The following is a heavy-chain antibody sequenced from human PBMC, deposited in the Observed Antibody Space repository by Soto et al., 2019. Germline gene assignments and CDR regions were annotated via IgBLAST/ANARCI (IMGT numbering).Heavy chain of an antibody. CDR3: ARAGGTMQTHYYYYGMDV. CDR1: GFTFSSYA. V-gene: IGHV3-30-3*01. D-gene: IGHD3-16*01. Sequence: QVQLVESGGGVVQPGRSLRLSCAASGFTFSSYAMHWVRQAPGKGLEWVAVISYDGSNKYYADSVKGRFTISRDNSKNTLYMQMNRLRAEDTAVYYCARAGGTMQTHYYYYGMDVWGQGTTVTVSS. J-gene: IGHJ6*02. CDR2: ISYDGSNK.